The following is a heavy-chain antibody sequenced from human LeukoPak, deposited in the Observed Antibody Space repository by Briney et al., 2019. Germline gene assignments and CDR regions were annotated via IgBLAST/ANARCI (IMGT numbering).Heavy chain of an antibody. D-gene: IGHD1-26*01. CDR3: ANSALGAFDI. CDR2: ISGSGGST. CDR1: GFTFSSYA. V-gene: IGHV3-23*01. Sequence: GGSLRLSCAASGFTFSSYAMSWVRQAPGKGLEWVSAISGSGGSTYYADSVKGRFTISRDNSKNTLYLQMTSLRAADTAVYYCANSALGAFDIWGQGTLVTVSS. J-gene: IGHJ4*02.